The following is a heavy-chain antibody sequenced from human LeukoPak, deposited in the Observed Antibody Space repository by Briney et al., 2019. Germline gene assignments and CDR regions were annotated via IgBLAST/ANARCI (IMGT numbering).Heavy chain of an antibody. V-gene: IGHV3-66*02. CDR2: IYSGGST. D-gene: IGHD3-3*01. CDR1: GFTVSSSY. Sequence: GGSLRLSCAASGFTVSSSYMSWVRQAPGKGLEWVSVIYSGGSTYYADSVKGRFTISRDNSKNTLYLQMNSLRAEDAAVYYCARGPTVLDYDFWSGYYTSLDYWGQGTLVTVSS. CDR3: ARGPTVLDYDFWSGYYTSLDY. J-gene: IGHJ4*02.